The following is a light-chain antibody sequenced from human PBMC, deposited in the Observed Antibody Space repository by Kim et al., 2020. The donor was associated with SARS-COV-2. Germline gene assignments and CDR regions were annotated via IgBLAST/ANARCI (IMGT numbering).Light chain of an antibody. J-gene: IGLJ3*02. CDR3: SSWTMSTTWV. V-gene: IGLV2-14*03. CDR2: DVT. CDR1: STDIGAYNF. Sequence: GQSITFTSTGSSTDIGAYNFVSRYQQHPGKAPKLVLYDVTKRPSGVSDRFSGSKSANTASLTISGLQAEDEADYYCSSWTMSTTWVFGGGTQLTVL.